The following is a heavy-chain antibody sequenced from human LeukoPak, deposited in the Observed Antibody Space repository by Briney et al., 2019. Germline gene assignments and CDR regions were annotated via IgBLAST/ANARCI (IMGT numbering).Heavy chain of an antibody. CDR2: TYYRSKWYN. CDR3: ALARSEYYYGMDV. J-gene: IGHJ6*02. V-gene: IGHV6-1*01. Sequence: SQTLSLTCAISGDSVSSISVAWNWIRQSPSRCLEWLGRTYYRSKWYNEYAVSVKGRININPDPSKNQFSLQLNSVTPEDTAVYYCALARSEYYYGMDVWGQGATVTVSS. CDR1: GDSVSSISVA.